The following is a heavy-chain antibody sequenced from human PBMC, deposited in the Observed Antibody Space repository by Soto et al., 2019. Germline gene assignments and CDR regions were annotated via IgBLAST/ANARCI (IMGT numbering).Heavy chain of an antibody. CDR2: TNTANGDT. Sequence: ASVKGSCKASGSTFTTNSIHWVRQAPGQRLEWMAWTNTANGDTKFSQNFQGRVTMTRDTSASTAYMELSSLISEDTAVYYCARDNSWAEFWGQGTLVTVSS. D-gene: IGHD6-13*01. CDR1: GSTFTTNS. V-gene: IGHV1-3*04. CDR3: ARDNSWAEF. J-gene: IGHJ1*01.